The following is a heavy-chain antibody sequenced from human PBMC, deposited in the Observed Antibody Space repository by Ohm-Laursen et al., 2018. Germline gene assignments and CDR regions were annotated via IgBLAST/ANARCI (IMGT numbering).Heavy chain of an antibody. CDR2: INHSRST. D-gene: IGHD6-19*01. Sequence: GTLSLTCAVYGGSFSGYYWNWNRQPPGKGLEWIGEINHSRSTKYNSSFKSRVTISVDTSKNQFSLKLSSVTAADTAVYYCARGFSGWWGRIDYWGQGILVTVSS. CDR1: GGSFSGYY. CDR3: ARGFSGWWGRIDY. V-gene: IGHV4-34*01. J-gene: IGHJ4*02.